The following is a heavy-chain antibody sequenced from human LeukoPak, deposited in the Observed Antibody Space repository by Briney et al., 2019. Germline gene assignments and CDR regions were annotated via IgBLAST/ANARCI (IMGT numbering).Heavy chain of an antibody. CDR1: GFTFDDYG. J-gene: IGHJ1*01. CDR3: ARGGDYVWGSYRYGAEYFQH. V-gene: IGHV3-20*04. CDR2: INWNGGST. D-gene: IGHD3-16*02. Sequence: GGSLRLSCAASGFTFDDYGMSWVRQAPGKGLEWVSGINWNGGSTGYADSVKGRFTISRDNAKNSPYLQMNSLRAEDTALYYCARGGDYVWGSYRYGAEYFQHWGQGTLVTVSS.